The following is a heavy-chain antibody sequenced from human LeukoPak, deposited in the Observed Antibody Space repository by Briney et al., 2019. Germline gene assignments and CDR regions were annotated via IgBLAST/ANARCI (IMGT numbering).Heavy chain of an antibody. CDR3: ATEGGVVPAAPNDY. D-gene: IGHD2-2*01. CDR1: GFTFSSYG. Sequence: GGPRRLSCAASGFTFSSYGMSWAPRAPGKGLEWVANINQDGSKKYNVHSVKGRFTISRDNAKNSLYLQMNSLRAEDTAVYYCATEGGVVPAAPNDYWGQGTLVTVSS. V-gene: IGHV3-7*03. J-gene: IGHJ4*02. CDR2: INQDGSKK.